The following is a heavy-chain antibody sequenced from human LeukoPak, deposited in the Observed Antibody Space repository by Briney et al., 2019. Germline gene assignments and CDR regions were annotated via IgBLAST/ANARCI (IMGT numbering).Heavy chain of an antibody. CDR3: ASFRATIAARRRDYYGMDV. CDR1: GFTFSSYA. Sequence: PGGSLRLSCAASGFTFSSYAMHWVRQAPGKGLEWVAVISYDGSNKYYADSVKGRFTISRDNSKNTLYLQMNSLRAEDTAVYYCASFRATIAARRRDYYGMDVWSQGTTVTVSS. CDR2: ISYDGSNK. D-gene: IGHD6-6*01. J-gene: IGHJ6*02. V-gene: IGHV3-30-3*01.